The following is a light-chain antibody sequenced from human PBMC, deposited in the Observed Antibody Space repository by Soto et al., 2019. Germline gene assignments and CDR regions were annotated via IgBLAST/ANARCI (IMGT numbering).Light chain of an antibody. CDR1: QSVRNN. V-gene: IGKV3-15*01. CDR3: HQYNNWPRS. Sequence: EIVMTQSPATLPVSQGKRSTLXXRASQSVRNNLAWYQQKPGQAPXLLIYGATTRATGIPARFSGSGSRTEFTLTFSSLQSEDFAVYFCHQYNNWPRSFGQGTRLEL. J-gene: IGKJ5*01. CDR2: GAT.